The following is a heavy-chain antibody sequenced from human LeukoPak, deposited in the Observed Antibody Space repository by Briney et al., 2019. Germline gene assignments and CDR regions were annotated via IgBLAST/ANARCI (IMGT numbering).Heavy chain of an antibody. CDR2: RRCIIGII. D-gene: IGHD1-26*01. CDR3: AREFDGSASGAGY. V-gene: IGHV3-21*01. CDR1: GFPFRRYS. Sequence: GGPLRLSCGVSGFPFRRYSVLCVPHATEEGLGCVSLRRCIIGIIYYGDSVKGRFTVYRDNAKRSLYLQMSGLGADDTAVYYCAREFDGSASGAGYWGQGTLVTVSS. J-gene: IGHJ4*02.